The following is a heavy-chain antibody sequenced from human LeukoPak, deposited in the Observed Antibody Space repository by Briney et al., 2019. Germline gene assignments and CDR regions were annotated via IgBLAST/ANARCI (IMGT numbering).Heavy chain of an antibody. Sequence: PGGSLRLSCAASGFTFSSYAMHWVRQAPGKGLEWVAVISYGGSNKYYADSVKGRFTISRDNSKNTLYLQMNSLRAEDTAVYYCARDHQQLVLQCLFDLWGRGTLVTVSS. CDR2: ISYGGSNK. J-gene: IGHJ2*01. CDR1: GFTFSSYA. CDR3: ARDHQQLVLQCLFDL. V-gene: IGHV3-30-3*01. D-gene: IGHD6-13*01.